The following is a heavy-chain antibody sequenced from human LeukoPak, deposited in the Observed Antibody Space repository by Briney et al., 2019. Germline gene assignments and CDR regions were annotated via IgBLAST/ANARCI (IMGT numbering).Heavy chain of an antibody. Sequence: PGGSLRLSCAASGFTFSDYAMNWVRQAPGKGLEWVSVISGGGGTYYADSVRGRFTISRDNSKNTLYLQMNSLRAEDTAVYYCAKGGDIVVVPAAIDGYWGQGTLVTVSS. CDR2: ISGGGGT. J-gene: IGHJ4*02. CDR3: AKGGDIVVVPAAIDGY. D-gene: IGHD2-2*01. V-gene: IGHV3-23*01. CDR1: GFTFSDYA.